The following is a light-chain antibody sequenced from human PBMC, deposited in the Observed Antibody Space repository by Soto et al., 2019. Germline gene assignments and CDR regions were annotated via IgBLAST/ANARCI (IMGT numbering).Light chain of an antibody. CDR2: GAS. CDR1: QYVGSR. Sequence: EIVLTQSPATLSSSPGETATLSCRASQYVGSRLAWYQHKPGQAPRLLVYGASTRASGIPDRFSGSGSGTEFTLSISSLQSEDFAVYYCQQYYNWPRTFGQGTKVDIK. CDR3: QQYYNWPRT. V-gene: IGKV3-15*01. J-gene: IGKJ1*01.